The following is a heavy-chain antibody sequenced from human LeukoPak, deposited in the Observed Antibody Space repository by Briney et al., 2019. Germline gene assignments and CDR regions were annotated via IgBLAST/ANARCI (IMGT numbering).Heavy chain of an antibody. CDR1: GYAFTSYG. Sequence: ASVKVSCKASGYAFTSYGISWVRQAPGQGLEWMGWISAYNGNTNYAQKLQGRVTMTTDTSTSTAYMELRSLRSDDTAVYYCARDRAHTAMVYPADYWGQGTLVTVSS. J-gene: IGHJ4*02. CDR3: ARDRAHTAMVYPADY. V-gene: IGHV1-18*01. D-gene: IGHD5-18*01. CDR2: ISAYNGNT.